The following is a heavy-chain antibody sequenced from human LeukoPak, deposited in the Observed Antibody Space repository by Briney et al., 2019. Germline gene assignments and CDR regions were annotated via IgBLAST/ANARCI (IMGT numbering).Heavy chain of an antibody. CDR1: GGSISSGGYS. CDR2: IYHSGST. CDR3: ARSLPPVDV. Sequence: SETLSLTCAVSGGSISSGGYSWSWIRQPPGEGLEWIGYIYHSGSTYYNPSLKSRVTISVDRSKNQFSLELSSVTAADTAVYYCARSLPPVDVWGQGTTVTVSS. D-gene: IGHD3-16*01. V-gene: IGHV4-30-2*01. J-gene: IGHJ6*02.